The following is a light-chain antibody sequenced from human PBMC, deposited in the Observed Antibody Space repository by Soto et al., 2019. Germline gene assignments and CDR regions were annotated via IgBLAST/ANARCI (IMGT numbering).Light chain of an antibody. CDR1: SSDVGGYNY. CDR2: DVS. V-gene: IGLV2-14*01. CDR3: SSYTSSSTL. J-gene: IGLJ1*01. Sequence: QSVLTQPASVSGSPGQSITISCTGTSSDVGGYNYVSWYQQPPGKAPKLMIYDVSNRPSGVSNRFSGSKSGNTASLTISGLQAEDEADYYCSSYTSSSTLFGTGT.